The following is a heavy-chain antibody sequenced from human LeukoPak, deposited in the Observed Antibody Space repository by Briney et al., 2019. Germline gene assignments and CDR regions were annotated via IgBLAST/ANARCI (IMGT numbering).Heavy chain of an antibody. CDR3: ARVTMVRGVPGAFDI. CDR2: ISSSSSYI. CDR1: GFTFSSYS. V-gene: IGHV3-21*01. D-gene: IGHD3-10*01. J-gene: IGHJ3*02. Sequence: KAGGSLRLSCAASGFTFSSYSMNWVRQAPGKGLEWVSSISSSSSYIYYADSVKGRFTISRDNAKNSLYLQMNSLRAEDTAVYYCARVTMVRGVPGAFDIWGQGTMVTVSS.